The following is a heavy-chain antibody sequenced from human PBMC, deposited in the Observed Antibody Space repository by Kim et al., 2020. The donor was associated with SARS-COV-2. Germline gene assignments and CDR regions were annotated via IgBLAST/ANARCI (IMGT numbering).Heavy chain of an antibody. J-gene: IGHJ4*02. CDR3: ARNSGGTQEDLDY. V-gene: IGHV4-39*01. D-gene: IGHD6-19*01. Sequence: KPSLNSRGTLSVDTSKKQFSLKLTAVTAADTAVYYCARNSGGTQEDLDYWGQGTLVTVSS.